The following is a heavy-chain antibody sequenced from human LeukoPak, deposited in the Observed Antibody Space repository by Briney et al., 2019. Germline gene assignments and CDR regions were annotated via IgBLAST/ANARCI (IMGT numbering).Heavy chain of an antibody. V-gene: IGHV1-2*02. Sequence: GASVKVSCKASGYTFTGYYMHWVRQAPGQGLEWMGWINPNSGGTNYAQKFQGRVTMTRDTSISTAYMELSRLRSDDTAVYYCARDLPGGSGWFDFDYWGQGTLVTVSS. J-gene: IGHJ4*02. CDR3: ARDLPGGSGWFDFDY. CDR2: INPNSGGT. CDR1: GYTFTGYY. D-gene: IGHD6-19*01.